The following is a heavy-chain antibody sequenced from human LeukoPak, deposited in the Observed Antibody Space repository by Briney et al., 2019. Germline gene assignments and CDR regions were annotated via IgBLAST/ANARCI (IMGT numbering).Heavy chain of an antibody. V-gene: IGHV3-48*03. D-gene: IGHD3-10*01. CDR1: GINFSSYE. CDR3: ARGQTYLWFGELLYGTGGAFDI. Sequence: GDPLTLSCAASGINFSSYEMNWIRQAPAHVLNYYLTIRCSCISIYYADSVKGRFTISRDNAKNSLYLQMNSLRAEDTAVYYCARGQTYLWFGELLYGTGGAFDIWGQGTMVTVSS. J-gene: IGHJ3*02. CDR2: IRCSCISI.